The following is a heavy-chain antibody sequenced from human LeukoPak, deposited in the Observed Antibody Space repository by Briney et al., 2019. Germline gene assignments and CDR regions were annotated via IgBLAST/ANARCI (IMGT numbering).Heavy chain of an antibody. CDR1: GYTFPNFG. CDR2: ISAYSGNT. D-gene: IGHD3-22*01. V-gene: IGHV1-18*01. Sequence: ASVKLSCKASGYTFPNFGISWVRQAPGQGLEWMGWISAYSGNTNYAQKLQGRVTMTTDTSTSTAYMELRSLRSDDTAVYYCARPQSSAGDDAFDIWGQGTMVTVSS. J-gene: IGHJ3*02. CDR3: ARPQSSAGDDAFDI.